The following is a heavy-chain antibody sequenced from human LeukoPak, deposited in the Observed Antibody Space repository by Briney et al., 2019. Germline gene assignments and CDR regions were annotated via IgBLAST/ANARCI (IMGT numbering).Heavy chain of an antibody. CDR3: ARQWYYDSSGYYYFAFDI. CDR2: IYPGDSDT. D-gene: IGHD3-22*01. V-gene: IGHV5-51*01. CDR1: GYSFTSYW. Sequence: GESLKISCKGSGYSFTSYWIGWVRQMPRKGLEWMGIIYPGDSDTRYSPSFQGQVTISADKSISTAYLQWSSLKASDTAMYYCARQWYYDSSGYYYFAFDIWGQGTMVTVSS. J-gene: IGHJ3*02.